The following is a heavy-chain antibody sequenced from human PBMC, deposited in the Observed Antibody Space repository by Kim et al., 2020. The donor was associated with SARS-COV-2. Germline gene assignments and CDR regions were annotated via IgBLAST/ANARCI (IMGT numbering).Heavy chain of an antibody. Sequence: GGSLRLSCAASGFTFSSYAMHWVRQAPGKGLEWVAVISYDGSNKYYADSVKGRFTISRDNSKNTLYLQMNSLRAEDTAVYYCARDPRGSSWYSGNWFDPWGQGTLVTVSS. J-gene: IGHJ5*02. V-gene: IGHV3-30-3*01. D-gene: IGHD6-13*01. CDR2: ISYDGSNK. CDR3: ARDPRGSSWYSGNWFDP. CDR1: GFTFSSYA.